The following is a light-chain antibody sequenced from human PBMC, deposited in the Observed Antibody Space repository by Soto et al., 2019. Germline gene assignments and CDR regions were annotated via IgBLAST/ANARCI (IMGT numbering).Light chain of an antibody. Sequence: DIVMTQSPDSLAVSLGERATINCKSSQSVLYSSNNKNYLAWYRQKPGQPPKLIIYWASIRESGVPDRISGSGSGTDFTLTNSSLQAEDVAVYYCQQYYSTPPYTFGQGTKLESK. J-gene: IGKJ2*01. CDR3: QQYYSTPPYT. V-gene: IGKV4-1*01. CDR1: QSVLYSSNNKNY. CDR2: WAS.